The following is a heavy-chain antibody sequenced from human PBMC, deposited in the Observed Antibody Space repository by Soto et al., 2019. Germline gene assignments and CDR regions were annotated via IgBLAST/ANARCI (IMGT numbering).Heavy chain of an antibody. J-gene: IGHJ4*02. CDR1: GASINTGGFY. D-gene: IGHD4-17*01. CDR2: GSHTGSR. CDR3: ARVKVTTESFDS. V-gene: IGHV4-31*03. Sequence: SETLSLTCSVSGASINTGGFYWSWVRQFPGKGLDWIGYGSHTGSRYLNPSLRSRITISLDTPNNQFSLRLTSVTAADTAVYYCARVKVTTESFDSWGQGSLVTVYS.